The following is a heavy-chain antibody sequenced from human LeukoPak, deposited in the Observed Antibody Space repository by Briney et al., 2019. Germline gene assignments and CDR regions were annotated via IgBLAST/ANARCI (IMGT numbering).Heavy chain of an antibody. CDR1: GYTFTSYD. CDR3: ARGKWINGDYSGIDY. Sequence: ASVKVSCKASGYTFTSYDINWVRQATGQGLEWMGWMNPNSGNTGYAQKFQGRVTMTRNTSISTAYMELSSLRSEDTAVYYRARGKWINGDYSGIDYWGQGTLVTVSS. D-gene: IGHD4-17*01. J-gene: IGHJ4*02. V-gene: IGHV1-8*01. CDR2: MNPNSGNT.